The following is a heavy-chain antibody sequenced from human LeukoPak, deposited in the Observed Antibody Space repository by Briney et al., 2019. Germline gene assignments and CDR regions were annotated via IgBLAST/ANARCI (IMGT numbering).Heavy chain of an antibody. CDR3: AKDPWIDDCDYGYFDY. D-gene: IGHD4-17*01. J-gene: IGHJ4*02. Sequence: GGSLRLSCAASGFTFSSYGMHWVRQAPGKRLEWVAFIRYDGSNKYYADSVKGRFTISRDNSKNTLYLQMNSLRAEDTAVYYCAKDPWIDDCDYGYFDYWGQGTLVTVSS. V-gene: IGHV3-30*02. CDR2: IRYDGSNK. CDR1: GFTFSSYG.